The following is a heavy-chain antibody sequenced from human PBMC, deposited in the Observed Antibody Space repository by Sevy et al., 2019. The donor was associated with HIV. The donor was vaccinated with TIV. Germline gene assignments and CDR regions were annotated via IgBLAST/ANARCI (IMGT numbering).Heavy chain of an antibody. V-gene: IGHV1-2*02. Sequence: ASVKVSCKASGYTFTGYYMHWVRQAPGQGLEWMGWINPNSGGTNYAQKFQGRVTMTTDTSTSTAYMELRNLKSDDTAVYYCARAPSGSQGPGQYFHHWGQGTLVTVSS. CDR3: ARAPSGSQGPGQYFHH. CDR2: INPNSGGT. CDR1: GYTFTGYY. J-gene: IGHJ1*01. D-gene: IGHD1-26*01.